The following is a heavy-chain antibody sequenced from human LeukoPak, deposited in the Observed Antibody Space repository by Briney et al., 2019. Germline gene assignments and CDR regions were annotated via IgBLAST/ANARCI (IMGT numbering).Heavy chain of an antibody. V-gene: IGHV4-39*07. Sequence: TSETLSLTCTVSGGSISSSSYYWGWIRQPPGKGLEWIGSIYYSGSTYYNPSLKSRVTISVDTSKNQFSLKLSSVTAADTAVYYCARPSGGTPFKRFDYWGQGTLVTVSS. D-gene: IGHD1-1*01. CDR2: IYYSGST. J-gene: IGHJ4*02. CDR3: ARPSGGTPFKRFDY. CDR1: GGSISSSSYY.